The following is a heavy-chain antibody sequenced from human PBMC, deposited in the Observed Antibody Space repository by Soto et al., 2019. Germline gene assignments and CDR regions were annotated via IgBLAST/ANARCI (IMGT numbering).Heavy chain of an antibody. Sequence: ASVKVSCKASGGTFSSYAISWVRQAPGQGLEWMGGIIPIFGTANYAQKFQGRVTITADESTSTAYMELSSLRSEDTAVYYCAMRRVVTAIRFDYWGQGTLVTVSS. V-gene: IGHV1-69*13. CDR1: GGTFSSYA. CDR2: IIPIFGTA. D-gene: IGHD2-21*02. CDR3: AMRRVVTAIRFDY. J-gene: IGHJ4*02.